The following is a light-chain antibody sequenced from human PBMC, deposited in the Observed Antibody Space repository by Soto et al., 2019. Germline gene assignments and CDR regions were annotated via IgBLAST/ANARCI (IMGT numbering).Light chain of an antibody. Sequence: DIQMTPSPSTLSASVGDRVPITFRASQSVSNWLAWYQQKPGKAPKLLIYGASNRATGIPDRFSGSGSGTGFTLTISRLEPEDFAVYYCQQYGSSGTFGQGTKVDIK. CDR2: GAS. J-gene: IGKJ1*01. CDR1: QSVSNW. V-gene: IGKV1-5*01. CDR3: QQYGSSGT.